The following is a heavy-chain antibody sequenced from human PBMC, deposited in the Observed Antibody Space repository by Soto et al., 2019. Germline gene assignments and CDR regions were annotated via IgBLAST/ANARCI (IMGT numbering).Heavy chain of an antibody. CDR3: ASVEGRTGHDTRFDY. CDR1: GFTFTNHG. Sequence: QMQLVESGGGVVHPGMSLRLSCAVSGFTFTNHGIHWVRQAPCKWLEWVAVISYNGIDKWYGDSVKGRVTISRDNFGDTAYLQMNGLRTEDTAVYYCASVEGRTGHDTRFDYWGQGTLVTVSS. J-gene: IGHJ4*02. V-gene: IGHV3-30*03. D-gene: IGHD5-12*01. CDR2: ISYNGIDK.